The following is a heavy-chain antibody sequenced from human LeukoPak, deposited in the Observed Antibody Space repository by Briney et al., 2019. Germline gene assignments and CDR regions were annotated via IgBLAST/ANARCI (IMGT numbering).Heavy chain of an antibody. CDR3: AREKPRGITGTTWAFDI. D-gene: IGHD1-20*01. Sequence: SETLSLTCTVSGGSISSGSYYWSWIRQPAGKGLEWIGRIYTSGSTNYNPSLKSRVTISLDTSNNRFSLKLTSVTAADTAVYYCAREKPRGITGTTWAFDIWGQGTMVTVSS. V-gene: IGHV4-61*02. CDR1: GGSISSGSYY. CDR2: IYTSGST. J-gene: IGHJ3*02.